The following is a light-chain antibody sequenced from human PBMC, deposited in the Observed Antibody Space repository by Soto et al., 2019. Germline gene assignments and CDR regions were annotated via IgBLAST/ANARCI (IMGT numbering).Light chain of an antibody. CDR3: QQYNSYSPYT. J-gene: IGKJ2*01. CDR1: ESIRSW. V-gene: IGKV1-5*01. CDR2: DAS. Sequence: DIQMAQSPSTLSASVGDRVTITCRASESIRSWLAWYQQKPGKAPKFLIYDASTLESGVPSRFSGSGSGTEFTLTISSVQPDDFATYYCQQYNSYSPYTFGQGTKVDIK.